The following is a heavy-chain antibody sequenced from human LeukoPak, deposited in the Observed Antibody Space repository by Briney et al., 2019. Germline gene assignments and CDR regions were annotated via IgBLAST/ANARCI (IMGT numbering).Heavy chain of an antibody. CDR3: ARTKTRADY. J-gene: IGHJ4*02. Sequence: GGSLRLSCAASGFIFSTYWMTWVRQAPGKGLEWVANIKEDGSEKYYADSVKGRFTISRDNAKNSLYLQMNSLTTEDTAVYYCARTKTRADYWGQGTLVTVSS. CDR1: GFIFSTYW. CDR2: IKEDGSEK. V-gene: IGHV3-7*01.